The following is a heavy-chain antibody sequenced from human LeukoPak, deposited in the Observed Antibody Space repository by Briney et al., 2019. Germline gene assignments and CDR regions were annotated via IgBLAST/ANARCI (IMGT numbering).Heavy chain of an antibody. CDR3: AKSSESYGDFGY. D-gene: IGHD4-17*01. J-gene: IGHJ4*02. CDR1: GFTFSSYG. Sequence: GGSLRLSCAASGFTFSSYGMHWVRQAPGKGLEWVAVISYDGSNKYYADSVKGRFTISRDNSKNTLYLQMNSPRAEDTAVYYCAKSSESYGDFGYWGQGTLVTVSS. V-gene: IGHV3-30*18. CDR2: ISYDGSNK.